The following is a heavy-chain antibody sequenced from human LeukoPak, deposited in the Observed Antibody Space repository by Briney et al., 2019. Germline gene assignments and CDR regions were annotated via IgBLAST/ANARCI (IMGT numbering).Heavy chain of an antibody. V-gene: IGHV3-23*01. CDR1: QFTFSSFA. J-gene: IGHJ5*02. CDR2: ISPCADTT. CDR3: LKASSSGLDHFDP. D-gene: IGHD6-6*01. Sequence: GSLRLSCPASQFTFSSFALNWFRQTPGKGLEWISSISPCADTTYSAHSLKGRIIITRDNSKNSVYLQMNSLTADDTASYYFLKASSSGLDHFDPWGPGTLVTVSS.